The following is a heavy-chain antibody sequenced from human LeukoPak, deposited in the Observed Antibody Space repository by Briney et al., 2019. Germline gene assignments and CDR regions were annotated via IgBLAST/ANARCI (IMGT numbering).Heavy chain of an antibody. CDR2: IRDKANNFAT. V-gene: IGHV3-73*01. J-gene: IGHJ4*02. CDR1: DFTFSGSA. Sequence: GRSLRLSCSASDFTFSGSAILWVRQASGKGLEWVGCIRDKANNFATAYAASLRCRFTDYRDDSKNPAYLKMNSLKTADTALYYCTTYGDYAIDFRGQGTVVTVSA. CDR3: TTYGDYAIDF. D-gene: IGHD4-17*01.